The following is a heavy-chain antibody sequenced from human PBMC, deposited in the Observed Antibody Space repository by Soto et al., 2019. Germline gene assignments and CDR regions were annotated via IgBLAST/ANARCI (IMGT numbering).Heavy chain of an antibody. J-gene: IGHJ6*02. CDR3: ARDSANDYGMDV. Sequence: SVKVSCKASGGTFSSYAISWVRQAPGQGLEWMGGIIPIFGTANYAQKFQGRVTITADESTSTAYMELSSLRSEDTAVYYCARDSANDYGMDVWGQGTTVTVSS. CDR1: GGTFSSYA. D-gene: IGHD6-25*01. V-gene: IGHV1-69*13. CDR2: IIPIFGTA.